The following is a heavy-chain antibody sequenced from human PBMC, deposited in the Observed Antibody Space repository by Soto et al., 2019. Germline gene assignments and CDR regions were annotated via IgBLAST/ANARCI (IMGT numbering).Heavy chain of an antibody. D-gene: IGHD3-9*01. CDR2: ISYDGSNK. Sequence: QVQLVESGGGVVQPGRSLRLSCAASGFTFSSYAMHWVRQAPGKGLEWVAVISYDGSNKYYADSVKGRFTISRENSKYTLYLQMNSLRAEDTAVYYCARVQLQQLRYFDWQTPGYYYGMDVWGQGTTVTVSS. CDR1: GFTFSSYA. V-gene: IGHV3-30-3*01. J-gene: IGHJ6*02. CDR3: ARVQLQQLRYFDWQTPGYYYGMDV.